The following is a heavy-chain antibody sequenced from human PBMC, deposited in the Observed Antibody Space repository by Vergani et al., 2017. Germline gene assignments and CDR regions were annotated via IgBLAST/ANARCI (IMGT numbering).Heavy chain of an antibody. V-gene: IGHV1-69*01. Sequence: QVQLVQSGAEVKKPGSSVKVSCKASGGTFSSYAISWVRQAPGQGLEWMGGIIPIFGTANYAQKFQGRVTITADESTSTAYMELSSLRSEDTAVYYCARDSRPYYDILTGYFDAFDIWGQGTMVTVSS. D-gene: IGHD3-9*01. CDR2: IIPIFGTA. CDR1: GGTFSSYA. CDR3: ARDSRPYYDILTGYFDAFDI. J-gene: IGHJ3*02.